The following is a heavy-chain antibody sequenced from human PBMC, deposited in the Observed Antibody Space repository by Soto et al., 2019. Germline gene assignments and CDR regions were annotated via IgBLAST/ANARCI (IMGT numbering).Heavy chain of an antibody. V-gene: IGHV3-30*18. CDR1: GFTCSSYG. CDR3: AKDRGRYSYGYYYYGMDV. D-gene: IGHD5-18*01. CDR2: ISYDGSNK. J-gene: IGHJ6*02. Sequence: GGSLRLSCAAAGFTCSSYGMHWVRQAPGKGLEWVAVISYDGSNKYYADSVKGRFTISRDNSKNTLYLQMNSLRAEDTAVYYCAKDRGRYSYGYYYYGMDVWGQGTTVTVSS.